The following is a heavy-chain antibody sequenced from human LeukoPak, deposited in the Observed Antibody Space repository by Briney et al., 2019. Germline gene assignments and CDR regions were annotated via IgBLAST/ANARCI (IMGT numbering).Heavy chain of an antibody. CDR2: IWYDGSNK. CDR1: GFTFSDYG. J-gene: IGHJ4*02. CDR3: ARDRYVKYYFDY. D-gene: IGHD3-16*01. V-gene: IGHV3-33*01. Sequence: GGSLRLSCAASGFTFSDYGMHWVRQAPGKGLEWEAVIWYDGSNKCYADSVKGRFTISRDNYKNTLYLQMNSLRGEDTAVYYCARDRYVKYYFDYWGQGTLVTVSS.